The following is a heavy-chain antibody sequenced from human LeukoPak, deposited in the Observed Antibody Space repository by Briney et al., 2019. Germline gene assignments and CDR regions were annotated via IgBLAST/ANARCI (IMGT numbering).Heavy chain of an antibody. CDR3: ARGSSGWYSIDY. D-gene: IGHD6-19*01. J-gene: IGHJ4*02. V-gene: IGHV4-59*12. Sequence: SETLSLTCSVSGGSMYSYYWRWIRQSPGKGLEWIASIYHSANNNFLPLYNPSLKSRVTMSVDTSKNQFSLKLSSVTAADSAVYYCARGSSGWYSIDYWGQGTLVTVSS. CDR2: IYHSANN. CDR1: GGSMYSYY.